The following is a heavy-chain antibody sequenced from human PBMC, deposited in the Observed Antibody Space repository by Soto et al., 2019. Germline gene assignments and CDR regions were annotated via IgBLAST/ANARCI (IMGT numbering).Heavy chain of an antibody. J-gene: IGHJ6*04. CDR1: GFTFSSYS. CDR3: TSPYYYDSSGYFEGHYYYGRYV. D-gene: IGHD3-22*01. CDR2: VNSSSGYI. V-gene: IGHV3-21*01. Sequence: EVQLVESGGGLVKHGGSLRLSCAASGFTFSSYSMNWVRQAPGKGLEWVSSVNSSSGYIYYADSVRGRFTISRDNAQNSVFLHMNSVSAEDTALYYCTSPYYYDSSGYFEGHYYYGRYVCGEGTTYTVST.